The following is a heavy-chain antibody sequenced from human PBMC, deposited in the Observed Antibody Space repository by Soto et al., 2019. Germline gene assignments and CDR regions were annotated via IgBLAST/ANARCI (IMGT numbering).Heavy chain of an antibody. J-gene: IGHJ6*02. CDR2: ISWNSRSI. CDR3: AKFMGPDILGNALGPGMDV. Sequence: PGGSLRLCCTASGFTFHNYAMHWVRQAPGKGLEWVSHISWNSRSIGYADSVKGRFTISRDNAKNSLYLQMNSLRLEDTAFYYCAKFMGPDILGNALGPGMDVWGQGTTVTVSS. D-gene: IGHD3-9*01. V-gene: IGHV3-9*01. CDR1: GFTFHNYA.